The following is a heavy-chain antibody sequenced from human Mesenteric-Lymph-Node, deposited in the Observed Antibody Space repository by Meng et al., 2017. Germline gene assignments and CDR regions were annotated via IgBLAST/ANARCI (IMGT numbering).Heavy chain of an antibody. J-gene: IGHJ4*02. Sequence: QVQLQQSGPSLVEPSGTLSLTGTVSGGSISSGDYYWSWIRQPPGKGLEWVGYIYYSGSTYYNPSLKSRVTISVDTSKNQFSLKLSSVTAADTAVYYCARGPTTYFDYWGQGTLVTVSS. D-gene: IGHD4-17*01. CDR3: ARGPTTYFDY. CDR1: GGSISSGDYY. CDR2: IYYSGST. V-gene: IGHV4-30-4*01.